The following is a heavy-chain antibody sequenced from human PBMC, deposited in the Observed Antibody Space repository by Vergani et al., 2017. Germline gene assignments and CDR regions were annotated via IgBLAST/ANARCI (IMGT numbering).Heavy chain of an antibody. CDR3: ANANPRNSGYDYLYYYHSMDV. Sequence: EVQLLESGGDLVQPGGSLRLSCAASGFTFNHYAMNWVRQAPGKGLEWVSGISGSGGSTYYAGSVKGRFTISRDSSKNTLFLQMNSLRAEDTARYYCANANPRNSGYDYLYYYHSMDVWCQGTTVIVSS. D-gene: IGHD5-12*01. V-gene: IGHV3-23*01. CDR1: GFTFNHYA. J-gene: IGHJ6*02. CDR2: ISGSGGST.